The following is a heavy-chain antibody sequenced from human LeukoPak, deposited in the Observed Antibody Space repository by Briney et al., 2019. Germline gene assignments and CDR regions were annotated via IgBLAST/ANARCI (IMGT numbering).Heavy chain of an antibody. CDR1: GFTFSNYW. CDR3: ARRVWFGELF. V-gene: IGHV3-7*03. Sequence: GGSLRLSCAASGFTFSNYWMTWVRQAPGKGLEWVANINRDGSERYYVDSVKGRFTISRDDAKSSLYLQMNSLRAEDTAVYYCARRVWFGELFWGQGTLVTVSS. J-gene: IGHJ4*02. D-gene: IGHD3-10*01. CDR2: INRDGSER.